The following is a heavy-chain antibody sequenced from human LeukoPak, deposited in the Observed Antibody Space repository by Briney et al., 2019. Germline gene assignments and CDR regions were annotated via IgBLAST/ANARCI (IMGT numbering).Heavy chain of an antibody. Sequence: GASVKVPCTASGYTFTGYYLHWVRQAPGQGLEWMGRMNPNSGGTNSAQKLPGRVTLTRDTSISTAYIDLSRLGSHDTAVYYCARDLRSSSGYYYAYWGQGTLVTVSS. D-gene: IGHD3-22*01. CDR2: MNPNSGGT. J-gene: IGHJ4*02. CDR1: GYTFTGYY. CDR3: ARDLRSSSGYYYAY. V-gene: IGHV1-2*06.